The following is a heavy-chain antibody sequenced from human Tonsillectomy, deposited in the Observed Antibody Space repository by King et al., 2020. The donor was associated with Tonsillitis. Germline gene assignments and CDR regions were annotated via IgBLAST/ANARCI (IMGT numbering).Heavy chain of an antibody. V-gene: IGHV1-18*01. CDR1: GYTFSTYG. Sequence: QLVQSGGEVKKPGASVKVSCKASGYTFSTYGVTWVRQAPGQGLEWMGWISAYNGDTNYAQKFQGRVTMTTDTSTSTAYMELRSLTSDDTSVYYCARVEYYYDSTIAIKVAVSGGFDPWGQGTLVTVSS. CDR2: ISAYNGDT. D-gene: IGHD3-22*01. J-gene: IGHJ5*02. CDR3: ARVEYYYDSTIAIKVAVSGGFDP.